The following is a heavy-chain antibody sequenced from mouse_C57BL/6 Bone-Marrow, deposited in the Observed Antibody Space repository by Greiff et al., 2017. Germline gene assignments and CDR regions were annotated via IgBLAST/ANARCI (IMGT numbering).Heavy chain of an antibody. J-gene: IGHJ2*01. CDR1: GYTFTSYW. V-gene: IGHV1-50*01. Sequence: QVQLQQPGAELVKPGASVKLSCKASGYTFTSYWMQWVKQRPGQGLEWIGEIDPSDSYTNYNQKFKGKATLTVDTSSSTAYMQLSSLTSEDSAVYYCARRDFTTVVATVDYWGQGTTRTVSS. CDR3: ARRDFTTVVATVDY. CDR2: IDPSDSYT. D-gene: IGHD1-1*01.